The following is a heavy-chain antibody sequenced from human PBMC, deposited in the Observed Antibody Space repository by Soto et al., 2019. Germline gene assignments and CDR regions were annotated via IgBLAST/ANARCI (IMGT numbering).Heavy chain of an antibody. D-gene: IGHD2-2*01. CDR2: IYTSGAT. CDR3: ARGGCSSTSCYFYFDY. CDR1: GGSISSYY. J-gene: IGHJ4*02. V-gene: IGHV4-4*07. Sequence: QVQLQESGPGLVKPSETLSLTCTVSGGSISSYYWTWIRQPAGKGLEWIGRIYTSGATNYNPSIKSRVTMSVDTSKNQFSLKLSSVTAADTAVYYCARGGCSSTSCYFYFDYWGQGTLVTVSS.